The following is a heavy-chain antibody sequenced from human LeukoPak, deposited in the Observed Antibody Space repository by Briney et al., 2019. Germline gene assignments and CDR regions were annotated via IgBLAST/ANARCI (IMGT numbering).Heavy chain of an antibody. Sequence: GGSLRLSCTVSGFTVSSNSMSWVRQAPGKGLEWVSFIYTTGRTHDSDSVKGRFTISRDSSKNTLYLQMNSLRAEDTAVYYCARRAGDYSHPYDYWGQGALVTVSS. D-gene: IGHD3-22*01. CDR3: ARRAGDYSHPYDY. CDR1: GFTVSSNS. CDR2: IYTTGRT. J-gene: IGHJ4*02. V-gene: IGHV3-53*01.